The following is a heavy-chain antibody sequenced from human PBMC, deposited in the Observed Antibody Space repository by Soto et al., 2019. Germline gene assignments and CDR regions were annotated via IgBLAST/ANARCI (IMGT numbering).Heavy chain of an antibody. Sequence: SETLSLTCAVYGGTFSGYYWSWIRQPPGKGLEWIGEINHSGSTNYNPSLKSRVTISVDTSKNQFSLKLSSVTAADTAVYYCARGRGGIVGATFSYYYGMDVWGQGTTVTVSS. J-gene: IGHJ6*02. D-gene: IGHD1-26*01. CDR1: GGTFSGYY. V-gene: IGHV4-34*01. CDR3: ARGRGGIVGATFSYYYGMDV. CDR2: INHSGST.